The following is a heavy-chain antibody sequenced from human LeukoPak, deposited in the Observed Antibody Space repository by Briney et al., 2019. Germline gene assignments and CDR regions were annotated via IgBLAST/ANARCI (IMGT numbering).Heavy chain of an antibody. CDR3: ARGYYDFWSGYSLDAFDI. J-gene: IGHJ3*02. CDR1: GGSISSYY. Sequence: KPSETLSLTCTVSGGSISSYYWSWIRQPPGKGLEWIGYIYYSGSTNYNPSLKSRVTISVDTSKNQFSLKLSSVTAADTAVYYCARGYYDFWSGYSLDAFDIWGQGTMVTVSS. V-gene: IGHV4-59*01. D-gene: IGHD3-3*01. CDR2: IYYSGST.